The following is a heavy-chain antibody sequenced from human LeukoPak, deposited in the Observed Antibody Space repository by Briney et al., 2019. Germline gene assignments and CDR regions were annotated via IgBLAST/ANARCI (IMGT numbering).Heavy chain of an antibody. CDR3: VSHYGPGPV. J-gene: IGHJ4*02. D-gene: IGHD3-10*01. CDR2: IYPKSGDT. Sequence: ASVKVSCKTSGYNFNDHHVHWVRQAPGQGLEWMGRIYPKSGDTDYPQKFQIRATMTRDTSITIAYMELTSLRSDDTAVYYCVSHYGPGPVWGQGTLVTVS. CDR1: GYNFNDHH. V-gene: IGHV1-2*06.